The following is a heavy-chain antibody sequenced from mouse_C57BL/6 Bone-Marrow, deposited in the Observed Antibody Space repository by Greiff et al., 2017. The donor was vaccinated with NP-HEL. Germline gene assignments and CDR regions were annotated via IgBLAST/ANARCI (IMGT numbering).Heavy chain of an antibody. CDR3: ARGTQATSLDY. CDR1: GYTFTSYG. D-gene: IGHD3-2*02. V-gene: IGHV1-81*01. J-gene: IGHJ2*01. Sequence: VQLQESGAELARPGASVKLSCKASGYTFTSYGISWVKQRTGQGLEWIGEIYPRSGNTYYNEKFKGKATMTADKSSSTAYMELRSLTSEDSAVYFCARGTQATSLDYWGQGTTLTVSS. CDR2: IYPRSGNT.